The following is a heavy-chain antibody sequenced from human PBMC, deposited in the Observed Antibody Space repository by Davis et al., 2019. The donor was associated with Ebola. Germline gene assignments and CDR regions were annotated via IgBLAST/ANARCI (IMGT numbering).Heavy chain of an antibody. CDR2: IWYDGSNK. CDR1: GFTFSSYA. CDR3: ARGAEYSSGATDY. Sequence: PGGSLRLSCAASGFTFSSYAMSWVRQAPGKGLEWVAVIWYDGSNKYYADSVKGRFTISRDNSKNTLYLQMNSLRAEDTAVYYCARGAEYSSGATDYWGQGTLVTVSS. V-gene: IGHV3-33*08. J-gene: IGHJ4*02. D-gene: IGHD6-25*01.